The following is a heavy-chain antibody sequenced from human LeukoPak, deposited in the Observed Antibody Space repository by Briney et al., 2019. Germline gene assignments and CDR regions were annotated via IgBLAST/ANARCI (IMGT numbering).Heavy chain of an antibody. Sequence: GGSLRLSWVASGFTFSSYWMHWVRQGPGKGLVWVSRIKNDGSSTSYADSVKGRFTISRDNAKNTLYLQMNSLRAEDTAVYYCTKSDWFDPWGQGTLVTGSS. CDR1: GFTFSSYW. CDR3: TKSDWFDP. V-gene: IGHV3-74*01. CDR2: IKNDGSST. J-gene: IGHJ5*02.